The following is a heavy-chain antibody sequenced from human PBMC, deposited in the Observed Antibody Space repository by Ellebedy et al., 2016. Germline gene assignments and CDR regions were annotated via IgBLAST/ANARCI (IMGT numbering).Heavy chain of an antibody. D-gene: IGHD3-16*01. J-gene: IGHJ5*02. CDR2: INPKSGGT. V-gene: IGHV1-2*02. CDR1: GYIFIGYY. Sequence: ASVKVSXXASGYIFIGYYMHWVRQAPGQGLEWMGWINPKSGGTYYAQKFQGRVTMTRDTSISTAYMELSRLRSDDTAVYYCASGGGAGSFNWFNPWGQGTQVTVSS. CDR3: ASGGGAGSFNWFNP.